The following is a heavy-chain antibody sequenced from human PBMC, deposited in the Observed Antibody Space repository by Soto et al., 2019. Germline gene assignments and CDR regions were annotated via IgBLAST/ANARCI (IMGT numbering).Heavy chain of an antibody. D-gene: IGHD2-15*01. CDR1: GFSLSSNGVG. CDR3: AHATPVTTGGDY. J-gene: IGHJ4*02. CDR2: IYLDADK. V-gene: IGHV2-5*02. Sequence: QITLKASGPTLVKPTQTLTLTCTFSGFSLSSNGVGVGWISQPPGKALEWLALIYLDADKRYSPSLKSRLTITKDTSKNHVVLTMTNMDPIDTATYYCAHATPVTTGGDYVGQGTLVTVFS.